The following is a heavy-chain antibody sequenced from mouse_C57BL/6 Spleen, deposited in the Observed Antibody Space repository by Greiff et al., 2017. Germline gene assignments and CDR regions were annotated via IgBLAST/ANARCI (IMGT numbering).Heavy chain of an antibody. CDR2: IDPETGGT. V-gene: IGHV1-15*01. CDR3: TRVRVGNPFDY. D-gene: IGHD2-1*01. CDR1: GYTFTDYE. Sequence: QVQLQQSGAELVRPGASVTLSCKASGYTFTDYEMHWVKQTPVHGLEWIGAIDPETGGTAYNQKFKGKAILTADKSSSTAYMVLRSLTSEDSAVYYCTRVRVGNPFDYWGQGTTLTVSS. J-gene: IGHJ2*01.